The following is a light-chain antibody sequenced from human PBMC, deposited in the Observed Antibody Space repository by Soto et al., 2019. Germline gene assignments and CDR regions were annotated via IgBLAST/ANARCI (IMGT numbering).Light chain of an antibody. CDR3: QQYDKWPPRT. CDR1: QSVSSN. CDR2: GAS. Sequence: EIVLTQSPATLSLSPGERATLSCRASQSVSSNYLAWYQQKPGQAPRLLIYGASTRATGIPDRFSGSGSGTEFTLTISSLQSEDSAVYYCQQYDKWPPRTFGQGTKVDIK. V-gene: IGKV3D-15*01. J-gene: IGKJ1*01.